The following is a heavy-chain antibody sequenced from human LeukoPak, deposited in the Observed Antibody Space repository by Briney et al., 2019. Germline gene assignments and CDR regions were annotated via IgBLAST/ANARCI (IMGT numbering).Heavy chain of an antibody. V-gene: IGHV4-39*01. CDR2: IYYSGST. CDR3: ARRSGWYFDL. Sequence: PSETLSLTCTVSGGSISSSSYYWGWIRQPPGKGLEWIGSIYYSGSTYYNPSLKSRVTISVDTSKNQFSLKLSSVTAADTAVYYCARRSGWYFDLWGRGTLVTVSS. CDR1: GGSISSSSYY. J-gene: IGHJ2*01.